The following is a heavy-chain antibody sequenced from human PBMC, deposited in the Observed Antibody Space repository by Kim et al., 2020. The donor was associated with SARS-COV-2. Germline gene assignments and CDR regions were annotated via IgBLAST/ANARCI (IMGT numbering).Heavy chain of an antibody. D-gene: IGHD5-18*01. CDR2: ITGNGAVT. CDR3: AKRGVDAVMGRLCDY. CDR1: GFTFSTYG. Sequence: GGSLRLSCAASGFTFSTYGMSWVRQAPGKGLEWVSAITGNGAVTYYADPVKGRFAISRDNSKTTLYLQMNSLRAEDTAIYYCAKRGVDAVMGRLCDYWG. V-gene: IGHV3-23*01. J-gene: IGHJ4*01.